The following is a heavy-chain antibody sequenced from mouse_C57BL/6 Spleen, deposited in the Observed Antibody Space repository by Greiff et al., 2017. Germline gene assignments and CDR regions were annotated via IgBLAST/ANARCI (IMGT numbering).Heavy chain of an antibody. CDR3: ARGPTANAMDY. Sequence: VQLQQPGAELVMPGASVKLSCKASGYTFTSYWMHWVKQRPGQGLEWIGEIDPSDSYTNYNQKFKGKSTLTVDKSSSTAYMHISSLTSEDSAVYYCARGPTANAMDYWGQGTSVTVSS. D-gene: IGHD1-2*01. J-gene: IGHJ4*01. V-gene: IGHV1-69*01. CDR2: IDPSDSYT. CDR1: GYTFTSYW.